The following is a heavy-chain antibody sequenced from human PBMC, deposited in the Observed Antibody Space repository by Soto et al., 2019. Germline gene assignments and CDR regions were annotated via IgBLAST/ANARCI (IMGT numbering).Heavy chain of an antibody. J-gene: IGHJ5*02. D-gene: IGHD3-10*01. CDR1: GESFSDYY. CDR3: ARGRRRYYGSGSYYMQPSLDP. V-gene: IGHV4-34*01. Sequence: QVQLQQWGAGLLKPSETLSLTCAVYGESFSDYYWTWIRQPPGKGLEWIGEMNHSGRSNYTPSLKIRVTISVDTAKNQFSLNLRSVTAADTAVYYCARGRRRYYGSGSYYMQPSLDPWSQGILVTVSS. CDR2: MNHSGRS.